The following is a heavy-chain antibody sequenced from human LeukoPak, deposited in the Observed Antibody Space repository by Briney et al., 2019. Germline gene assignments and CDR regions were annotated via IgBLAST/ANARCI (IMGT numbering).Heavy chain of an antibody. CDR1: GGTFSSYA. J-gene: IGHJ3*02. D-gene: IGHD3-22*01. CDR2: IIPIFDTA. Sequence: SVKVSCKASGGTFSSYAISWVRQAPGQGLEWMGRIIPIFDTANYAQKFQGRVTITTDESTSTAYMELSSLRSEDTAVYYCARHQYYYDSSGYYYGAFDIWGQGTMVTVSS. V-gene: IGHV1-69*05. CDR3: ARHQYYYDSSGYYYGAFDI.